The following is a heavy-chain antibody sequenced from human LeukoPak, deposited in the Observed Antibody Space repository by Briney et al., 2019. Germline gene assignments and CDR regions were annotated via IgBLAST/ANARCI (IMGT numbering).Heavy chain of an antibody. Sequence: SETLSLTCAVYGGSFSGYYWSWIRQPPGKGLEWIGEINHSGSTNYNPSLKSRVTISVDTSKNQFSLKLSSVTAADTAVYYCARQPGIAAANPLYWGQGTLVTVSS. CDR2: INHSGST. CDR1: GGSFSGYY. V-gene: IGHV4-34*01. D-gene: IGHD6-13*01. CDR3: ARQPGIAAANPLY. J-gene: IGHJ4*02.